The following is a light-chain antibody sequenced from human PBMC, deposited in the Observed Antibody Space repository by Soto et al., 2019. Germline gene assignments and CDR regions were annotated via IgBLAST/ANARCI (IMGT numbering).Light chain of an antibody. V-gene: IGLV2-14*01. Sequence: QSALTQPASVSGSPGQSITISCTGISXDVGGYNFVSWYQLPPGKAPKLMIYEVSNRPSGVSNRFSGSKSDNTASLTISGLQTEDEADYYCSSYTSSSTYVFGTGTKVTVL. CDR1: SXDVGGYNF. J-gene: IGLJ1*01. CDR3: SSYTSSSTYV. CDR2: EVS.